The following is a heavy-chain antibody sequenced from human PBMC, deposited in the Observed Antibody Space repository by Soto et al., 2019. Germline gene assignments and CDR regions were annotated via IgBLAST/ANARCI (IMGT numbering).Heavy chain of an antibody. Sequence: QVQLAQSGAEVKQPGSSVRVSCKTSGGTFSTYAINWVRQAPGQGLEWMGAIIPLFGTADYSQKFQGRVTITADESTSTAYMELSSLRSDDTAVYFCARPKGTYSSGYYYFDFWGQGTLVTVSS. CDR3: ARPKGTYSSGYYYFDF. J-gene: IGHJ4*02. CDR2: IIPLFGTA. D-gene: IGHD6-19*01. CDR1: GGTFSTYA. V-gene: IGHV1-69*01.